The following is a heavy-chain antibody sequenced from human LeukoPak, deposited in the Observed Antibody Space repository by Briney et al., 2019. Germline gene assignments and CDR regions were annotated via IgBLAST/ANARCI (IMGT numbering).Heavy chain of an antibody. D-gene: IGHD6-19*01. CDR1: GFTFSSYG. CDR2: ISYDGSNK. Sequence: GSLRLSCAASGFTFSSYGMHRVRQAPGKGLEWVAVISYDGSNKYYADSVKGRFTISRDNSKNTLYLQMNSLRAEDTAVYYCAKDLYSSGWYPIDYWGQGTLVTVSS. J-gene: IGHJ4*02. CDR3: AKDLYSSGWYPIDY. V-gene: IGHV3-30*18.